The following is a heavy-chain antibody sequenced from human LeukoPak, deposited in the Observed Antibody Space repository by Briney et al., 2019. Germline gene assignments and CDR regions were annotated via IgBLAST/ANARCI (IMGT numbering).Heavy chain of an antibody. V-gene: IGHV3-7*03. D-gene: IGHD3-16*01. CDR2: INQDGSDK. Sequence: GGSLRLSCAASGFTFSSHWMSWVRQSPGMGLEWVANINQDGSDKHYVDSVKGRFTISRDNAERSLYLQMNSLSAEDTAVYYCARDHVAPGLIFDSWGQGTLVTVSS. CDR1: GFTFSSHW. J-gene: IGHJ4*02. CDR3: ARDHVAPGLIFDS.